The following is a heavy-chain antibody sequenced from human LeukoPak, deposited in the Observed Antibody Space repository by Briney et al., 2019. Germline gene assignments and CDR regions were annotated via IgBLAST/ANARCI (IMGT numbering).Heavy chain of an antibody. CDR3: ARSWLEYSSSFRDFDY. CDR2: ISSSSSYI. Sequence: PGGSLRLSCAASGFTFSSYSMNWVRQAPGKGLEWVSSISSSSSYIHYADSVKGRFTISRDNAKNSLYLQMNSLRAEDTAVYYCARSWLEYSSSFRDFDYWGQGTLVTVSS. D-gene: IGHD6-6*01. CDR1: GFTFSSYS. V-gene: IGHV3-21*01. J-gene: IGHJ4*02.